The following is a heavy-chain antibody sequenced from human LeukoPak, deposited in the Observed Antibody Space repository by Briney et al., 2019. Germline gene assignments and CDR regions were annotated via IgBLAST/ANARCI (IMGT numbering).Heavy chain of an antibody. Sequence: ETLSLTCTVSGGSISSYYWSWIRQPAGKGLEWMGIIYPDDSETNYSPSFQGQVSMSVDKSITTAYLQWSSLKASDTAIYYCARQAYGSHFDAFDIWGQGTMVTVSS. CDR3: ARQAYGSHFDAFDI. D-gene: IGHD3-22*01. J-gene: IGHJ3*02. V-gene: IGHV5-51*01. CDR2: IYPDDSET. CDR1: GGSISSYY.